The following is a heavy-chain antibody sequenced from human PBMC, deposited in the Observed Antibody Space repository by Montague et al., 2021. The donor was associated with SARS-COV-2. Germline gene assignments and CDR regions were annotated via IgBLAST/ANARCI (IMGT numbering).Heavy chain of an antibody. CDR2: FYYSGST. V-gene: IGHV4-61*01. J-gene: IGHJ6*02. Sequence: SETLSLTCTVFGGSVSSDSYYWSWIRQPPGKGLEWIGYFYYSGSTNYNPSLKSRVTISVDTSKNQFSLKLTSVTAADTAVYFCARVYYDISAMDVWGQGTTVTVSS. D-gene: IGHD3-9*01. CDR3: ARVYYDISAMDV. CDR1: GGSVSSDSYY.